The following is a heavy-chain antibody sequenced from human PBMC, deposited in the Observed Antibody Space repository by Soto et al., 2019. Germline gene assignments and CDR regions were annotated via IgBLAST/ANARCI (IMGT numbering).Heavy chain of an antibody. CDR1: GFTFSTYG. V-gene: IGHV3-33*01. Sequence: QVQLVESGGGVVQPGRSLRLSCAASGFTFSTYGMHWVRQAPGKGLEWVAGIWYDGSNKYYADSEKGRFTITRDNSKNTQYLQRKSLRAEDPAVYYCSRGSVFYYWGLGTLVTVSS. CDR2: IWYDGSNK. J-gene: IGHJ4*02. CDR3: SRGSVFYY.